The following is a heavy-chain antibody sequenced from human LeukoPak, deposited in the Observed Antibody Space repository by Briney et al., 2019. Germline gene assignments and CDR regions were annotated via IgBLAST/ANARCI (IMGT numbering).Heavy chain of an antibody. CDR3: ARGGVLRYFDWSNPNFDY. CDR1: GFTVSSNY. V-gene: IGHV3-66*01. CDR2: IYSGGST. Sequence: PGGSLRLSCAASGFTVSSNYMSWVRQAPGKGLEWVSVIYSGGSTYYADSVKGRFTISRDNSKNTLYLQMNSLRAEDTAVYYCARGGVLRYFDWSNPNFDYWGQGTLVTVSS. D-gene: IGHD3-9*01. J-gene: IGHJ4*02.